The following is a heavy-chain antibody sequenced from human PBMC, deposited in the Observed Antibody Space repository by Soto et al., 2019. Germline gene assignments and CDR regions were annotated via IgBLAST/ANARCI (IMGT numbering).Heavy chain of an antibody. CDR1: GGSISSYY. J-gene: IGHJ5*02. D-gene: IGHD3-10*01. CDR2: IYYSGST. Sequence: SETLSLTCTVSGGSISSYYWSWIRQPPGKGLEWIGYIYYSGSTNYNPSLKSRVTISVDTSKNQFSLKLSSVTAADTAVYYCAREGSGSYHPETNWFDPWGQGTLVTVSS. V-gene: IGHV4-59*01. CDR3: AREGSGSYHPETNWFDP.